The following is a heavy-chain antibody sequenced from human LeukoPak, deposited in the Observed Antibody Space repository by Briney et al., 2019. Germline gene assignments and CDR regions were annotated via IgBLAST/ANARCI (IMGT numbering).Heavy chain of an antibody. CDR2: ISAYNGNT. V-gene: IGHV1-18*01. CDR3: ARDRPYCSGGSCYPDY. CDR1: GYTFTSYG. Sequence: GASVKVSCKASGYTFTSYGISWVRQAPGQGLEWRGWISAYNGNTNYAQKLQGRVTMTTDTSTSTAYMELRSLRSDDTAVYYCARDRPYCSGGSCYPDYWGQGTLVTVSS. J-gene: IGHJ4*02. D-gene: IGHD2-15*01.